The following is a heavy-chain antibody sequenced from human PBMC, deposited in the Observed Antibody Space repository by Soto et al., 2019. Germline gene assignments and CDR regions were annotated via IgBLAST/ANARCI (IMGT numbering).Heavy chain of an antibody. D-gene: IGHD3-10*01. CDR3: ARSSELLWFGELYYFDY. CDR1: GYTFTSYD. Sequence: ASVKVSCKASGYTFTSYDINWVRQATGQGLEWMGWMNPNSGNTGYSQKFQGRVTMTRNTSISTAYMELSSLRSEDTAVYYCARSSELLWFGELYYFDYWGQGTLVTVSS. V-gene: IGHV1-8*01. J-gene: IGHJ4*02. CDR2: MNPNSGNT.